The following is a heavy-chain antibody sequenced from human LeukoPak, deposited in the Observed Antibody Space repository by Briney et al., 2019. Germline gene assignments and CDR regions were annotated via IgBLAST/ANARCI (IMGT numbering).Heavy chain of an antibody. CDR2: IYYSGST. V-gene: IGHV4-59*01. CDR3: ARDFGLGYCSSTSCYAFDI. D-gene: IGHD2-2*01. CDR1: GGSISSYY. J-gene: IGHJ3*02. Sequence: SETLSLTCTVSGGSISSYYWSWIRQTPGKGLEWIGYIYYSGSTNYNPSLKSRVTISVDTSKNQFSLKLSSVTAADTAVYYCARDFGLGYCSSTSCYAFDIWGQGTMVTVSS.